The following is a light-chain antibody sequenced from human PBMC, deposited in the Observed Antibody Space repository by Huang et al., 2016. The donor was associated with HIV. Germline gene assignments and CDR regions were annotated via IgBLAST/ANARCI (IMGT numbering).Light chain of an antibody. V-gene: IGKV3-15*01. J-gene: IGKJ4*01. CDR2: GAS. CDR3: QQYNNWPPLT. Sequence: EIVMTQSPATLSVSPGERATLSCRASQRVSSKLAWYQQKPGQAPRLLIYGASTRATGIPARFSGSGSGTEFTLTISSLQSEDFAVYYCQQYNNWPPLTFGGGTKVEIK. CDR1: QRVSSK.